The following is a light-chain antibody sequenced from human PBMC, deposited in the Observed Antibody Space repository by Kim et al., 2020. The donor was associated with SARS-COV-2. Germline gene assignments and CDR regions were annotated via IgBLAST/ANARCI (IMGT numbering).Light chain of an antibody. CDR1: QVVRSSY. V-gene: IGKV3-20*01. J-gene: IGKJ1*01. CDR2: GTY. Sequence: GQRPTVSCRASQVVRSSYWVWYQQTPSQAHRLLICGTYNRATGIPDRFSGSGCGTYFTLSISRLEHEDFAVYYCQQYGSSRTFGQGTKVDIK. CDR3: QQYGSSRT.